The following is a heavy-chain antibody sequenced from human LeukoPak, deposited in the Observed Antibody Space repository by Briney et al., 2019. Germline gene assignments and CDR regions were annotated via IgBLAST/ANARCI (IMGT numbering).Heavy chain of an antibody. J-gene: IGHJ4*02. V-gene: IGHV1-3*01. CDR2: INAGNGNT. CDR1: GYTFTSYA. D-gene: IGHD2-2*01. Sequence: ASVKVSCKASGYTFTSYAMHWVRQAPGQRLEWMGWINAGNGNTKYSQKFQGRVTITRDTSASTAYMELSSLRSEDTAVYYCARLYCSSTNCYLDYWGQGALVTVSS. CDR3: ARLYCSSTNCYLDY.